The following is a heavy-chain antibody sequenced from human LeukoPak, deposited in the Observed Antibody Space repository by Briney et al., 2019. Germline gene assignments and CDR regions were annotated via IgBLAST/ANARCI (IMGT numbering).Heavy chain of an antibody. CDR2: ITWDGQNI. CDR1: GYTFEDFT. CDR3: SKGDDRYGFDY. Sequence: GGSLRLSCAASGYTFEDFTMHWVREAPGKALEWVSLITWDGQNIEYQDSVKGRFTISRDNSENSLYLQMKSLKTEDTALYFCSKGDDRYGFDYWGQGTLVTVSS. D-gene: IGHD5-18*01. V-gene: IGHV3-43*01. J-gene: IGHJ4*02.